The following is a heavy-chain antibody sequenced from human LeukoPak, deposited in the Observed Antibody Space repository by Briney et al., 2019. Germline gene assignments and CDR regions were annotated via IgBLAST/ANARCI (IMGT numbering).Heavy chain of an antibody. V-gene: IGHV3-9*01. Sequence: GGSLRLSCGASGFTLHDYGIHGVGQAAGKGREWVSGISWNRRNIVYADSVKGRFTFSRDNANNSLYLQMNSLRVEDTAFYYCAKDSSSGYYRHLDYWGQGIQVTVSS. CDR1: GFTLHDYG. CDR2: ISWNRRNI. CDR3: AKDSSSGYYRHLDY. J-gene: IGHJ4*02. D-gene: IGHD3-22*01.